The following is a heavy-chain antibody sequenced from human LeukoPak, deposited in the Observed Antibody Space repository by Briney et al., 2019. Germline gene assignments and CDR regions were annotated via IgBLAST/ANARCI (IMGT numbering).Heavy chain of an antibody. V-gene: IGHV3-21*01. CDR2: ISSSSSYI. CDR3: ARAGHRSSSWTVWLHAYFDY. J-gene: IGHJ4*02. CDR1: GFTFSSYS. D-gene: IGHD6-13*01. Sequence: GGSLRLSCAASGFTFSSYSMNRVRQAPGKGLEWVSSISSSSSYIYYADSVKGRFTISRDNAKNSLYLQMNSLRAEDTAVYYCARAGHRSSSWTVWLHAYFDYWGQGTLVTVSS.